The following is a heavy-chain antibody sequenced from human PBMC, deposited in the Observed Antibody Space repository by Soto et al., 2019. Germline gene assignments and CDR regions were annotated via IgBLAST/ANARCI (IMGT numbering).Heavy chain of an antibody. CDR1: GFTFSSYG. CDR2: IWYDGSNK. D-gene: IGHD3-10*01. J-gene: IGHJ6*02. CDR3: ARGRFGELLGGMDV. Sequence: GSLRLSCAASGFTFSSYGMHWVRQAPGKGLEWVAVIWYDGSNKYYADSVKGRFTISRDNSKNTLYLQMNSLRAEDTAVYYCARGRFGELLGGMDVWGQGTTVTVSS. V-gene: IGHV3-33*01.